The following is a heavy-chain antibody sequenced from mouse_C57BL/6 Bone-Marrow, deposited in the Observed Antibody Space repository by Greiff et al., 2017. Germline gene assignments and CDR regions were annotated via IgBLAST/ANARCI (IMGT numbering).Heavy chain of an antibody. CDR2: IYPGDGDT. V-gene: IGHV1-82*01. J-gene: IGHJ3*01. CDR1: GYAFSSSW. CDR3: ARYDWAWFAY. D-gene: IGHD2-12*01. Sequence: VQLVESGPELVKPGASVKISCKASGYAFSSSWMNWVKQRPGKGLEWIGRIYPGDGDTNYNGKFKGKATLTADKSSSTAYMQLSSLTSEDSAVYFCARYDWAWFAYWGQGTLVTVSA.